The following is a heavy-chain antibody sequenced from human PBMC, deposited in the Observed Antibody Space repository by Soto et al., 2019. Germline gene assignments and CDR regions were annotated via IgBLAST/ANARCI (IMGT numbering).Heavy chain of an antibody. Sequence: QLQLVESGGGAVQPGRSLRLSCAASGFTFGSYGMHWVRKAPGKGLEWVAVISNDGTNKYYEDCVKGRFTISRDNSKNTLYLQMDSLRVEDTAVYYCAKGAHDTPMYFIFAYWGQGTLVTVTS. V-gene: IGHV3-30*18. CDR1: GFTFGSYG. J-gene: IGHJ4*02. D-gene: IGHD5-18*01. CDR2: ISNDGTNK. CDR3: AKGAHDTPMYFIFAY.